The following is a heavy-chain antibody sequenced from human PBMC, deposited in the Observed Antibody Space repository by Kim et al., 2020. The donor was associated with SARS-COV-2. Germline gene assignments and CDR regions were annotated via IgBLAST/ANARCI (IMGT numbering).Heavy chain of an antibody. V-gene: IGHV3-43*02. J-gene: IGHJ1*01. CDR3: AKDILPGSSSWLAEYFQH. D-gene: IGHD6-13*01. Sequence: GGSLRLSCAASGFTFDDYAMHWVRQAPGKGLEWVSLISGDGGSTYYADSVKGRFTISRDNSKNSLYPQMNSLRTEDTALYYCAKDILPGSSSWLAEYFQHWGQGTLVTVSS. CDR1: GFTFDDYA. CDR2: ISGDGGST.